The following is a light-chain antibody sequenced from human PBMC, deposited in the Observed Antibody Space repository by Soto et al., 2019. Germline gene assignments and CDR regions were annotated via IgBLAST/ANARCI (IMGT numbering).Light chain of an antibody. J-gene: IGLJ2*01. CDR3: QVWDTSPDHVI. V-gene: IGLV3-21*02. Sequence: SYELTPAPSMSVAPGQTATITCGGNDIEGRVVHWYQQEPGQAPVLVVFDDSVRPSGIPERFSGASSGNTATLTITRVEAGDEADYYCQVWDTSPDHVIFGGGTKLTVL. CDR2: DDS. CDR1: DIEGRV.